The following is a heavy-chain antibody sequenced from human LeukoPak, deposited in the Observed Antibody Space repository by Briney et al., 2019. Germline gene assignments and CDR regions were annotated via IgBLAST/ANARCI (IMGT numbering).Heavy chain of an antibody. CDR2: SSSSSSYI. CDR1: GFTFSSYS. CDR3: AREGIAAAKRPKNWFDP. V-gene: IGHV3-21*01. D-gene: IGHD6-13*01. Sequence: GGSLRLSCAASGFTFSSYSMNWVRQAPGKGLEWVSSSSSSSSYIYYADSVKGRFTISRDNAKNSLYLQMNSLRAEDTAVYYCAREGIAAAKRPKNWFDPWGQGTLVTVSS. J-gene: IGHJ5*02.